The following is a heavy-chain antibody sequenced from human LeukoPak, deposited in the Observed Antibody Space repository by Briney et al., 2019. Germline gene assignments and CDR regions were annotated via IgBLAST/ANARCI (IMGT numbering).Heavy chain of an antibody. V-gene: IGHV1-18*01. CDR2: ISAYNGNT. Sequence: GASVKVSCKASGYTFTSYGISWVRQAPGQGLEWMGWISAYNGNTNYAQKLQGRVTMTTDTSTSTAYMELRSLRSDDTAVYYCARDHSPIIAAAAYYFGYWGQGTLVTVSS. D-gene: IGHD6-13*01. CDR1: GYTFTSYG. J-gene: IGHJ4*02. CDR3: ARDHSPIIAAAAYYFGY.